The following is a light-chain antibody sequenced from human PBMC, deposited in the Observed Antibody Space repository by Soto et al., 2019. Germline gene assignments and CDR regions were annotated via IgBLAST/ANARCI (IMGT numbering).Light chain of an antibody. CDR2: DAS. V-gene: IGKV3-11*01. CDR1: QSVSSY. Sequence: ILLTQSPAPLSFSPGEKATLSCRASQSVSSYLAWYQQKPGQAPRLLIYDASNRATGIPARFSGSGPGTDFTLTISSLEPEDFAVYYCQQRSNWPRWTFGQGTKVDIK. J-gene: IGKJ1*01. CDR3: QQRSNWPRWT.